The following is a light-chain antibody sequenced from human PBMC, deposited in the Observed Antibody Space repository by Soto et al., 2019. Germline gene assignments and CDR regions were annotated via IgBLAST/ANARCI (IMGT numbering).Light chain of an antibody. CDR1: QGISNY. J-gene: IGKJ5*01. CDR3: QHLDSYPNT. Sequence: DIQLTQSPSFLSASVGDRVTITCRASQGISNYVLWYQQKPGKAPKLLIYAASTLQSGVASRFSGGGSGTEFTLTISSLQPADFALYYCQHLDSYPNTFGQGTRLEIK. CDR2: AAS. V-gene: IGKV1-9*01.